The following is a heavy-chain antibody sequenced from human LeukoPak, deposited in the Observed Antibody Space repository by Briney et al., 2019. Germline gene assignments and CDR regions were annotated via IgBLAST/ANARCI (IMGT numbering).Heavy chain of an antibody. D-gene: IGHD5-12*01. J-gene: IGHJ4*02. V-gene: IGHV3-30*02. CDR1: GFTVSSNY. CDR3: AKDSPPTSEWLPDY. CDR2: IRHDGSKK. Sequence: GGSLRLSCAVSGFTVSSNYMSWVRQAPGKGLEWVAFIRHDGSKKFYADSVKGRFTISRDNSQNTLYLQVDSLRVDDTAVYYCAKDSPPTSEWLPDYWGQGTLVTISS.